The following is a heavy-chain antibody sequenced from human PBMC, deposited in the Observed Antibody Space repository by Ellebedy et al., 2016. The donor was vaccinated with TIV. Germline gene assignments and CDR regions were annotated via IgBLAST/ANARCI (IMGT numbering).Heavy chain of an antibody. CDR2: IYPGDSDT. D-gene: IGHD3-10*01. J-gene: IGHJ5*02. Sequence: GESLKISCKGSGYSFTSYWIGWVRQMPGKGLEWMGIIYPGDSDTNYSPSFQGHVTISADKSISTAYLQWSSLKASDTAMYYCARSPPDRYGSGSNWFDPWGQGTLVTVSS. V-gene: IGHV5-51*01. CDR1: GYSFTSYW. CDR3: ARSPPDRYGSGSNWFDP.